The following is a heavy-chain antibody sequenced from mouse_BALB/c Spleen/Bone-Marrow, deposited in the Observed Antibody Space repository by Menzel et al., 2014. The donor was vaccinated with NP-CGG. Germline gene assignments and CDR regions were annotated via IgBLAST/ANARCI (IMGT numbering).Heavy chain of an antibody. V-gene: IGHV14-3*02. CDR2: IDPANGNT. Sequence: EVQLVESGAELVEPGASVKLSCSASGFNIKDTYMHWVKQRPEQGLEWIGRIDPANGNTKYDPKFQDKATITADTSSNTVDLQLSSLTFEDTAVYYCARQEFAIYWYFDVWGAGTTVTVSS. CDR3: ARQEFAIYWYFDV. D-gene: IGHD1-3*01. J-gene: IGHJ1*01. CDR1: GFNIKDTY.